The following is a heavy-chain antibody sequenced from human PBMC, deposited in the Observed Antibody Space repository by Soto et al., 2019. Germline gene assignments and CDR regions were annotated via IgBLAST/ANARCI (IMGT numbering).Heavy chain of an antibody. V-gene: IGHV3-9*01. J-gene: IGHJ5*02. Sequence: EVQLVESGGGLVQPGRSLRLSCAASGFTFDDYAMHWVRQAPGQGLEWVSGISWNSGSIGYADSVKGRFTISRDNAKNSLYLQMNSLRAEDTALYYCAKDQRPLAVAGNWFDPWGQGTLVTVSS. CDR2: ISWNSGSI. CDR3: AKDQRPLAVAGNWFDP. CDR1: GFTFDDYA. D-gene: IGHD6-19*01.